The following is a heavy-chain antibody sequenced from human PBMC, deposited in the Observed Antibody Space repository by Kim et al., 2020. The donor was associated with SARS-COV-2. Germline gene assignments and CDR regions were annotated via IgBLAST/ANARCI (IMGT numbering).Heavy chain of an antibody. D-gene: IGHD3-9*01. V-gene: IGHV2-70*01. CDR3: ARMNILTGRIDY. J-gene: IGHJ4*02. Sequence: YYSTSLKTRLTISKDTSKNQVVLTMTNMDPVDTATYYCARMNILTGRIDYWGQGTLVTVSS.